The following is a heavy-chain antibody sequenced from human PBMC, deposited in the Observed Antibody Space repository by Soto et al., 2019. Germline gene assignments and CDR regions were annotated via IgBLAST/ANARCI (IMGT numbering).Heavy chain of an antibody. J-gene: IGHJ4*02. D-gene: IGHD4-17*01. CDR1: GGSISSYY. Sequence: SETLSLTCTVSGGSISSYYWSWIRQPPGKGLEWIGYIYYSGSTNYNPSLKSRVTISVDTSKNQFSLKLSSVTAADTAVYYCGPRGAEADPRCYWSQGALVTVSS. CDR3: GPRGAEADPRCY. V-gene: IGHV4-59*01. CDR2: IYYSGST.